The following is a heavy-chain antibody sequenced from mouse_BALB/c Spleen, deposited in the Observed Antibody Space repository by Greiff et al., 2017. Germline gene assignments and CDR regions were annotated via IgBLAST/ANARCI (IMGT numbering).Heavy chain of an antibody. CDR3: ARNGAAWFAY. J-gene: IGHJ3*01. CDR2: INPSSGYT. Sequence: QVQLQQSAAELARPGASVKMSCKASGYTFTSYTMHWVKQRPGQGLEWIGYINPSSGYTEYNQKFKDKTTLTADKSSSTAYMQLSSLTSEDSAVYYCARNGAAWFAYWGQGTLVTVSA. V-gene: IGHV1-4*02. CDR1: GYTFTSYT.